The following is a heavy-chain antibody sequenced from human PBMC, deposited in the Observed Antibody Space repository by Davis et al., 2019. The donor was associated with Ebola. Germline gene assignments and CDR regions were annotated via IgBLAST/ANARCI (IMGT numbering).Heavy chain of an antibody. CDR1: GYTFTTYG. D-gene: IGHD3-10*01. CDR3: ARGGGSTQSGIDY. Sequence: ASVKVSCKASGYTFTTYGIPWVRQAPGQGLDWVGWISPSKGDTNYLQKLQGRVTMTTDTSTSTAYMDLRSLGSDDPAVYYCARGGGSTQSGIDYWGQGTLVTVSS. CDR2: ISPSKGDT. V-gene: IGHV1-18*01. J-gene: IGHJ4*02.